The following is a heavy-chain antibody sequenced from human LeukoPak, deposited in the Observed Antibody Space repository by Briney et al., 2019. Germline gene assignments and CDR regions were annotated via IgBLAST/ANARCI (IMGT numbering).Heavy chain of an antibody. Sequence: GGSLRLSCAASGFTFSSYAMSWVRQAPGKGLEWVSAISGSGGSTYYADSVKGRFTISRDNSKNTLYLQMNSLRAEDTAVYYCAKDLSSSWRGGGFDPWGQGTLVTVSS. D-gene: IGHD6-13*01. V-gene: IGHV3-23*01. J-gene: IGHJ5*02. CDR2: ISGSGGST. CDR1: GFTFSSYA. CDR3: AKDLSSSWRGGGFDP.